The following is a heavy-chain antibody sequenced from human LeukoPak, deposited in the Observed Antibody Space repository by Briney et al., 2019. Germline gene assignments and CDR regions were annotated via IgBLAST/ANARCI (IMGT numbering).Heavy chain of an antibody. CDR2: VNHRGDT. Sequence: NPSETLSLTCAVYGGSFSAYYWSWIRQSPGKGLQWIAEVNHRGDTNYNPSVKGRVTISVDTSKNQFSLKVTSLTAADTAVYYCARGPTISETGYFDHWGQGTLVTVSS. V-gene: IGHV4-34*01. D-gene: IGHD1-1*01. J-gene: IGHJ4*03. CDR1: GGSFSAYY. CDR3: ARGPTISETGYFDH.